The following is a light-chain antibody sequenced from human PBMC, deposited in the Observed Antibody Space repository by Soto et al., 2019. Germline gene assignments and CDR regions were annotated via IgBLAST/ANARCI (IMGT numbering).Light chain of an antibody. Sequence: EIVLTQSPRSLSLSPGERATLSCRASQSVSGRSLAWYQHKPGQAPRLLIYGASTRLTGIPERFSGSGSGTDFTLTISRLEPEGFAVYYCQHYGSSASWTFGQGTKVEIK. J-gene: IGKJ1*01. CDR2: GAS. CDR1: QSVSGRS. V-gene: IGKV3-20*01. CDR3: QHYGSSASWT.